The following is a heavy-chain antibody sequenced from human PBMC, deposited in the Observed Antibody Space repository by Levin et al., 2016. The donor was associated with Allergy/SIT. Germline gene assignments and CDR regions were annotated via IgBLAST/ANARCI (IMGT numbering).Heavy chain of an antibody. J-gene: IGHJ4*02. CDR2: IYPGGST. CDR1: EFTVSSNY. CDR3: TRENS. Sequence: GESLKISCAVSEFTVSSNYMNWVRQAPGKGLEWVSVIYPGGSTYYADSVKGRFTLSRDNSKNTLYLQMNSLRADDTAVYYCTRENSWGLGTLVTVSS. V-gene: IGHV3-53*01.